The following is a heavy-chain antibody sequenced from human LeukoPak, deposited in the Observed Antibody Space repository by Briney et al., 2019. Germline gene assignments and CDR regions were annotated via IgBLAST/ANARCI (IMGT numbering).Heavy chain of an antibody. CDR2: IYHSGST. CDR1: GYSISSGYY. D-gene: IGHD3-22*01. CDR3: ARLGYDSSGYYLPFDY. V-gene: IGHV4-38-2*02. J-gene: IGHJ4*02. Sequence: SETLSLTCTVSGYSISSGYYWGWIRQPPGKGLEWIGSIYHSGSTYYNPSLKSRVTISVDTSKNQFSLKLSSVTAADTAVYYCARLGYDSSGYYLPFDYWGQGTLVTVSS.